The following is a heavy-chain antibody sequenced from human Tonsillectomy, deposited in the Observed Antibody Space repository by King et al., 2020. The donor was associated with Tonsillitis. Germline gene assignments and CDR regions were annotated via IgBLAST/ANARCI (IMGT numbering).Heavy chain of an antibody. V-gene: IGHV4-59*01. CDR3: ARGGMIAPWLLHPHFDY. J-gene: IGHJ4*02. CDR2: IYYSGST. Sequence: VQLQESGPGLVKPSETLSLTCTVSGGSISSYYWSWIRQPPGKGLEWIGYIYYSGSTNYNPSLKSRVTISVDTSKNQFSLKLSSVTAADTAVYYCARGGMIAPWLLHPHFDYWGQGTLVTVSS. D-gene: IGHD6-19*01. CDR1: GGSISSYY.